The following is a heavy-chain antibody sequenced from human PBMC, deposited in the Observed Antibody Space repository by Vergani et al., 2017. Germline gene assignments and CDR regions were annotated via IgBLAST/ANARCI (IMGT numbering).Heavy chain of an antibody. D-gene: IGHD5-12*01. V-gene: IGHV3-21*02. CDR2: IPSSGSPI. J-gene: IGHJ4*02. CDR3: TKGSRGYTGYFFDY. CDR1: GFTFSTYS. Sequence: EEQLVESGGGLVKPGESLTLSCRSSGFTFSTYSMNWVRQAPGKGLEWVASIPSSGSPIYYADSIRGRFTISRDNSKNTLHLQMNSLRADDTAVYYCTKGSRGYTGYFFDYWGQGTLATVSS.